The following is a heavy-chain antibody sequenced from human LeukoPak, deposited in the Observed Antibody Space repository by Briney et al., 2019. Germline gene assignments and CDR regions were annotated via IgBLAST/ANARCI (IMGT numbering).Heavy chain of an antibody. V-gene: IGHV1-69-2*01. CDR2: VDPEDGET. CDR1: GYTFTDYY. D-gene: IGHD1-26*01. J-gene: IGHJ4*02. CDR3: ATENSRVSEISVGDGR. Sequence: GASVKVSCKVSGYTFTDYYMHWVPQAPGKGLEWMGLVDPEDGETIYAEKFQGRVTITADTSTDTAYMELSSLKSEDTAVYYCATENSRVSEISVGDGRWGQGTLVTVSS.